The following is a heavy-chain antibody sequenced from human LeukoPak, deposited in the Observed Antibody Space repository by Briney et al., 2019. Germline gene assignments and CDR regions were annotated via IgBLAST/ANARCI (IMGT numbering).Heavy chain of an antibody. V-gene: IGHV3-53*01. D-gene: IGHD6-13*01. CDR3: ARDPPGIAASVSGG. CDR2: IYSGGTT. Sequence: GGSLRLSCKASGFTVSTNYMNCVRQAPGKGLEWVALIYSGGTTNYADSVKGRFTISRDNSKNTLYLQMSSVTVEETAVYYCARDPPGIAASVSGGWGQGTLVTVSS. CDR1: GFTVSTNY. J-gene: IGHJ4*02.